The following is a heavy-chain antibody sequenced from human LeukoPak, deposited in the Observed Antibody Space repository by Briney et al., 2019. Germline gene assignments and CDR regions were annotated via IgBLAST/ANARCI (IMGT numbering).Heavy chain of an antibody. CDR2: IIPIFGTA. D-gene: IGHD1-14*01. J-gene: IGHJ3*02. CDR1: GGTFSSYA. V-gene: IGHV1-69*01. Sequence: SVKVSCKASGGTFSSYAISWVRQVPGQGLEWMGGIIPIFGTANYAQKFQGRVTITADESTSTAYMELSSLRSEDTAVYYCARFRKPGRAAFDIWGQGTMVTVSS. CDR3: ARFRKPGRAAFDI.